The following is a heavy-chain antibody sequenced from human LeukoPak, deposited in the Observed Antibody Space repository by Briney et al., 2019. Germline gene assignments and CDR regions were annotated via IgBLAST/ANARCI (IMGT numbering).Heavy chain of an antibody. CDR3: ARPSGSYWYFDL. CDR2: IWFDGSNK. V-gene: IGHV3-33*01. Sequence: GGSLRLSCAASGXTFSSYDMHWVRQAPGKGLEWVAVIWFDGSNKYYADSVKGRFTISRDNSKNTLYLQMNSLRAEDTAVYYCARPSGSYWYFDLWGRGTLVTASS. J-gene: IGHJ2*01. CDR1: GXTFSSYD. D-gene: IGHD1-26*01.